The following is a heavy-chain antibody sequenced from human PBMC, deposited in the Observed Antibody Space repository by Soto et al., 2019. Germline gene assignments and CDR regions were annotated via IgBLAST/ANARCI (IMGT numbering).Heavy chain of an antibody. CDR2: IYYDGSNK. D-gene: IGHD3-3*01. Sequence: QVQLVESGGGVVQPGRSLRLSCAASGFIFSNYGMHWVRQAPGKGLEWVAVIYYDGSNKYYADSVKGRFTISRDKSKNTRYLQMNSLGAEDTAVYYWARGIRGVVTVDFWGQGTLVTVSS. J-gene: IGHJ4*02. V-gene: IGHV3-33*01. CDR1: GFIFSNYG. CDR3: ARGIRGVVTVDF.